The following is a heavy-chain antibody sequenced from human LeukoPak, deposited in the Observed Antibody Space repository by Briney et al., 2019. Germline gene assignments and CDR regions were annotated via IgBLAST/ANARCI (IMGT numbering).Heavy chain of an antibody. CDR1: GFTFSSYW. J-gene: IGHJ4*02. CDR3: ARSNQADDY. D-gene: IGHD4-11*01. V-gene: IGHV3-74*01. Sequence: GGSLRLSCTASGFTFSSYWMHWVRQVPGKGLVWVSRTNTGGGSTTYADSVKGRFTISRDNAKNTLYLQMNSLRVEDTAVYYCARSNQADDYWGQGTLVTVSS. CDR2: TNTGGGST.